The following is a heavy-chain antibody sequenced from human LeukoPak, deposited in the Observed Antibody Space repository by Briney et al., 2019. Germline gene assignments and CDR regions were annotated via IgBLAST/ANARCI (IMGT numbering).Heavy chain of an antibody. V-gene: IGHV1-18*01. D-gene: IGHD3-22*01. J-gene: IGHJ3*02. CDR2: ISAYNGDT. CDR3: ARGGPAPHRITLIAVASSTDAFYI. CDR1: GYTFTSYG. Sequence: ASVKVSCKASGYTFTSYGIRWVRQAPGQGLEWMGWISAYNGDTNYAQKLQGRVTMTTDTSTSTACMELRSLRSDDTAVYYCARGGPAPHRITLIAVASSTDAFYIWGQGTMFTVSS.